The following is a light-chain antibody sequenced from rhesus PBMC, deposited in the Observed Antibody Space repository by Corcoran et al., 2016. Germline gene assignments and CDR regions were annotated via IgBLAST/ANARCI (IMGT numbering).Light chain of an antibody. Sequence: EIVMTQSPATLSLSPGERVTLSCRASQSVSSYVAWYQPKPAQPPRLLIYGASTRATCIPDRVSGSGSGTDFTLSLSSLEPEDVGVYYCQQYNNWMYSFGQGTKVEIK. CDR3: QQYNNWMYS. CDR2: GAS. V-gene: IGKV3S9*01. CDR1: QSVSSY. J-gene: IGKJ2*01.